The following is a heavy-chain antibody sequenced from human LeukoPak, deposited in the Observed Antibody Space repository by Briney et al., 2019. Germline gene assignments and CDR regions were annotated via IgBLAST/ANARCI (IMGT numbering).Heavy chain of an antibody. V-gene: IGHV4-39*07. J-gene: IGHJ4*02. D-gene: IGHD3-3*01. CDR2: IYYSGST. CDR3: ARERTHYDFWSGYYGY. Sequence: PSETLSLTCTVSGGSISSSSYYWGWIRQPPGKGLEWIGSIYYSGSTYYNPSLKSRVTISVDTSKNQFSLKLSSVTAADTAVYYCARERTHYDFWSGYYGYWGQGTLVTVSS. CDR1: GGSISSSSYY.